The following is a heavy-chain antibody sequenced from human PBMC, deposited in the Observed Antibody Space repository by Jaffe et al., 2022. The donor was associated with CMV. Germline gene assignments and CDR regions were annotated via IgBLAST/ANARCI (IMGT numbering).Heavy chain of an antibody. CDR1: GGSISSSSYY. V-gene: IGHV4-39*01. J-gene: IGHJ5*02. CDR3: ATPSIVATPFGGFDP. Sequence: QLQLQESGPGLVKPSETLSLTCTVSGGSISSSSYYWGWIRQPPGKGLEWIGSIYYSGSTYYNPSLKSRVTISVDTSKNQFSLKLSSVTAADTAVYYCATPSIVATPFGGFDPWGQGTLVTVSS. D-gene: IGHD5-12*01. CDR2: IYYSGST.